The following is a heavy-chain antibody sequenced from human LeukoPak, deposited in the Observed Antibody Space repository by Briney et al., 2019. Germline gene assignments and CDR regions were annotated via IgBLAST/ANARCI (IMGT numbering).Heavy chain of an antibody. Sequence: GGSLRLSCAASGFTFSSYGMHWVRQASGKGLEWVGRIRSRANSYATAYAASVKGRFTISRDDSKNTAYLQMNSLKTEDTAVYYCSSPIHYGDYDYYYGMDVWGKGTTVTVSS. D-gene: IGHD4-17*01. CDR2: IRSRANSYAT. V-gene: IGHV3-73*01. CDR3: SSPIHYGDYDYYYGMDV. J-gene: IGHJ6*04. CDR1: GFTFSSYG.